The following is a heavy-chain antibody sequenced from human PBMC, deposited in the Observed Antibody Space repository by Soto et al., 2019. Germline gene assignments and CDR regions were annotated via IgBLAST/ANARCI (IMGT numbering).Heavy chain of an antibody. CDR1: GYTFTSYG. CDR3: ARAAGGYYYDSSGYYWPYYYYGMDV. CDR2: ISAYNGNT. Sequence: ASVKVSCKASGYTFTSYGISWVRQAPGQGLEWVGWISAYNGNTNYAQKLQGRVTMTTDTSTSTAYMELRSLRSDDTAVYYCARAAGGYYYDSSGYYWPYYYYGMDVWGQGTTVTVSS. J-gene: IGHJ6*02. V-gene: IGHV1-18*01. D-gene: IGHD3-22*01.